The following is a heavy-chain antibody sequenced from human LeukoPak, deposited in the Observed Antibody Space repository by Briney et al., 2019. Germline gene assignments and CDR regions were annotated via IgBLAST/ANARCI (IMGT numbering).Heavy chain of an antibody. CDR1: GFTFSSYD. CDR3: ARDPEVVTAPFYGMDV. J-gene: IGHJ6*02. Sequence: GGSLRLSCAASGFTFSSYDMHWVRQATGKGLEWVSAIGTAGDPYYPASVKGRFTISRENAQNSLHLQIISLLTAHTAVYSCARDPEVVTAPFYGMDVWGQGTTVTVSS. CDR2: IGTAGDP. V-gene: IGHV3-13*05. D-gene: IGHD2-21*02.